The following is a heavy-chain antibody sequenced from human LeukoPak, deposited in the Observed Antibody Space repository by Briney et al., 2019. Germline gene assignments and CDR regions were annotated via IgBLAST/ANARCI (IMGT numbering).Heavy chain of an antibody. V-gene: IGHV1-2*02. J-gene: IGHJ5*02. Sequence: ASVKVSCKASGGTFSSYAISWVRQAPGQGLEWMGWINPNSGGTNYAQKFQGRVTMTRDTSISTAYMELSRLRSDDTAVYYCARDGDYYDSSGYSPIEWFDPWGQGTLVTVSS. D-gene: IGHD3-22*01. CDR1: GGTFSSYA. CDR3: ARDGDYYDSSGYSPIEWFDP. CDR2: INPNSGGT.